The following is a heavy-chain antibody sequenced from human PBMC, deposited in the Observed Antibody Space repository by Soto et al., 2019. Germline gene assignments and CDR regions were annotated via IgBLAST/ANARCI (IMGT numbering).Heavy chain of an antibody. V-gene: IGHV3-7*01. CDR2: IKQDGSEK. CDR1: GFTFSSYW. D-gene: IGHD6-13*01. Sequence: EVQLVESGGGLVQPGGSLRLSCAASGFTFSSYWMSWVRQAPGKGLEWVANIKQDGSEKYYVDSVKGRFTISRDNAKNSLYLQMNSLRAEDTAVYYCARGGYSSSWGFDYWGQGTLVTVSS. CDR3: ARGGYSSSWGFDY. J-gene: IGHJ4*02.